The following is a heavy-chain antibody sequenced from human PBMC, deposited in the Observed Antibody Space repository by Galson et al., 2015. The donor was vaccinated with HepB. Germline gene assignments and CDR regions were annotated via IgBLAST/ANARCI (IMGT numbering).Heavy chain of an antibody. CDR2: ISSSSSYT. J-gene: IGHJ4*02. Sequence: SLRLSCAASGFTFSDYYMSWIRQAPGKGLEWVSYISSSSSYTNYADSVKGRFTISRDNAKNSLYLQMNSLRAEDTAVYYCARELTGDHEVDYWGQGTLVTVSS. CDR3: ARELTGDHEVDY. V-gene: IGHV3-11*05. D-gene: IGHD7-27*01. CDR1: GFTFSDYY.